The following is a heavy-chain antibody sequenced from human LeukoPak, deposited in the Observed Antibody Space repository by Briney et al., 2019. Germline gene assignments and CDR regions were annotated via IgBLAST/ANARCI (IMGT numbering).Heavy chain of an antibody. CDR1: GFTVSSNY. CDR3: ARDSPSYYYDSSGKDD. D-gene: IGHD3-22*01. V-gene: IGHV3-66*02. Sequence: HPGGSLRLSCAASGFTVSSNYMSWVRQAPGKGLECVSVIYSGGSTYYADSVKGRFTISRDNSKNTLYLQMNSLRAEDTAVYYCARDSPSYYYDSSGKDDWGQRTLVTVSS. CDR2: IYSGGST. J-gene: IGHJ4*02.